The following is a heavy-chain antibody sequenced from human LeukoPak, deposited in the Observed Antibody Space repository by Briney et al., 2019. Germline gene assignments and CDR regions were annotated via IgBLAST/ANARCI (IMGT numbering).Heavy chain of an antibody. CDR2: ISWNSGSI. CDR3: AKGDYGLEGFDY. D-gene: IGHD3-10*01. Sequence: GGSLRLSCAASGFTLDDYAMHWVRQAPGKGLEWVSGISWNSGSIGYADSVKGRFTISRDNAKNSLYLQMNSLRAEDMALYYCAKGDYGLEGFDYWGQGTLVTVSS. J-gene: IGHJ4*02. V-gene: IGHV3-9*03. CDR1: GFTLDDYA.